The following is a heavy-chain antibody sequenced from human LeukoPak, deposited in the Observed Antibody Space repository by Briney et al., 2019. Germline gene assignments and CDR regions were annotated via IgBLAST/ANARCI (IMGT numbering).Heavy chain of an antibody. CDR1: VFTFSTYA. J-gene: IGHJ6*02. V-gene: IGHV3-30-3*01. Sequence: GRSLRLSYAASVFTFSTYAMLWVRQASAKGREWVAVILYDGTNKYYADSVKGRFTISRGNAKNSLYLQMNSLRAEDTAMYYCARVESRPYYYYGMDVWGQGTTVTVSS. CDR2: ILYDGTNK. D-gene: IGHD3-3*01. CDR3: ARVESRPYYYYGMDV.